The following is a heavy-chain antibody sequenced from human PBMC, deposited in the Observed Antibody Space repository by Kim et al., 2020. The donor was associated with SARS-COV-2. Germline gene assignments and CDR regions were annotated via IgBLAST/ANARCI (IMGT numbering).Heavy chain of an antibody. CDR1: GFTFSDYY. J-gene: IGHJ6*02. Sequence: GGSLRLSCAASGFTFSDYYMSWIRQAPGKGLEWVSYISSSGSTIYYADSVKGRFTISRDKAKNSLYLQMNSLRAEDTAVYYCASGYENVDTAIIPYYGMDVWGQGTTVTVSS. CDR2: ISSSGSTI. D-gene: IGHD5-18*01. CDR3: ASGYENVDTAIIPYYGMDV. V-gene: IGHV3-11*04.